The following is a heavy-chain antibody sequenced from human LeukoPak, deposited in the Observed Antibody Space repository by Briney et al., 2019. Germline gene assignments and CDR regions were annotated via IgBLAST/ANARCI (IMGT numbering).Heavy chain of an antibody. D-gene: IGHD4-17*01. CDR1: VGPFSGYY. CDR3: ARGQGTVTTH. CDR2: INHSGST. J-gene: IGHJ4*02. V-gene: IGHV4-34*01. Sequence: SETLSLTCGVYVGPFSGYYWSWLPRPPGKGLGWIGEINHSGSTNYDPSLKSRVTISVDTSKNQFSLKLSSVTAADTAVYYCARGQGTVTTHWGQGTLVTVSS.